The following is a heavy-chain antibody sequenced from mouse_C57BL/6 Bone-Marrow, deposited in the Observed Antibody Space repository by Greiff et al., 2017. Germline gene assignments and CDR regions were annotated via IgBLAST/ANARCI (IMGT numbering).Heavy chain of an antibody. CDR2: ISYDGSN. CDR1: GYSITSGYY. CDR3: ARGGQLRLGFAY. D-gene: IGHD3-2*02. J-gene: IGHJ3*01. V-gene: IGHV3-6*01. Sequence: ESGPGLVKPSQSLSLTCSVTGYSITSGYYWNWIRQFPGNKLEWMGYISYDGSNNYNPSLKNRISITRDTSKNQFFLKLNSVTTEDTATYYCARGGQLRLGFAYWGQGTLVTVSA.